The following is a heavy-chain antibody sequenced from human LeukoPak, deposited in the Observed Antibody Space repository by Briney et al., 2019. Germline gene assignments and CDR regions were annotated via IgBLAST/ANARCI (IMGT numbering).Heavy chain of an antibody. Sequence: ASVKVSCKASGYTFIGHYMHWVRQAPGQGLEWMGWIDPNSGATNYAQKFQGRITMTRDTSISTAYMELSRLRSDDTAVYYCARVGATYSGDPWGQGSLVTVSS. CDR3: ARVGATYSGDP. CDR2: IDPNSGAT. CDR1: GYTFIGHY. V-gene: IGHV1-2*02. D-gene: IGHD1-26*01. J-gene: IGHJ5*02.